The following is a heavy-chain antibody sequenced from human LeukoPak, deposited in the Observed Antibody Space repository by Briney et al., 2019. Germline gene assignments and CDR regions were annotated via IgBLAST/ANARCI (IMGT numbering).Heavy chain of an antibody. CDR2: IYSGGST. V-gene: IGHV3-66*01. J-gene: IGHJ6*02. CDR3: ARAKRYCYYGMDV. CDR1: GFTVSSNY. Sequence: GGSLRLSCAASGFTVSSNYMSWVRQAPGKGLEWVSVIYSGGSTYYADSVKGRFTISRDNSKNTLYLQMNSLRAEDTAVYYCARAKRYCYYGMDVWGQGTTVTVSS.